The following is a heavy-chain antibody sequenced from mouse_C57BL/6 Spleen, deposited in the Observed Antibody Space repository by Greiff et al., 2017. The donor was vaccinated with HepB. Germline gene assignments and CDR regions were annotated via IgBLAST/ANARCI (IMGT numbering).Heavy chain of an antibody. CDR3: ARWNYYGSSYWYFDV. J-gene: IGHJ1*03. V-gene: IGHV1-69*01. Sequence: VQLQQPGAELVMPGASVNLSSKASGSPFTSSWMHWVKQGPGQGLRWIGEIDPSDSYTNYNQKFKGKSTLTVDKSSSTAYMQLSSLTSEDSAVYYCARWNYYGSSYWYFDVWGTGTTVTVSS. CDR2: IDPSDSYT. D-gene: IGHD1-1*01. CDR1: GSPFTSSW.